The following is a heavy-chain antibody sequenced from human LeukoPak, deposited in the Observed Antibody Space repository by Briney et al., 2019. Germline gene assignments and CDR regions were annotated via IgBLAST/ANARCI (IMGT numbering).Heavy chain of an antibody. CDR2: ITSSGSTI. V-gene: IGHV3-48*03. CDR1: GFSFSSYE. J-gene: IGHJ3*02. CDR3: ARGGVFDI. Sequence: GGSLRLSSAASGFSFSSYEMSWVRQAPRKGLEWVSYITSSGSTIYYSDSVKGRFTISRDNAQNSLYLQMNGLRDEDTAVYYCARGGVFDIWGQGTMVTVSS. D-gene: IGHD3-10*01.